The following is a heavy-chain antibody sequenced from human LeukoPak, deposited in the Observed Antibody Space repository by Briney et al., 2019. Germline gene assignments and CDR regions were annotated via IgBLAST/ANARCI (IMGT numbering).Heavy chain of an antibody. CDR2: ISAYNGNT. J-gene: IGHJ3*02. V-gene: IGHV1-18*01. D-gene: IGHD2-21*01. Sequence: GASVKVSCKASGYTFTSYGISWVRQAPGQGLEWMGWISAYNGNTNYAQKLQGRVTMTTDTSTSTAYMELRSLRSDDTAVYYCARDPFTPCGGDCSAHAFDIWGQGTMVTVSS. CDR1: GYTFTSYG. CDR3: ARDPFTPCGGDCSAHAFDI.